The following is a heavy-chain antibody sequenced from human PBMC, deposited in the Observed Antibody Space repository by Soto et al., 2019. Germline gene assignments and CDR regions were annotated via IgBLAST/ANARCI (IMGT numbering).Heavy chain of an antibody. D-gene: IGHD3-16*02. J-gene: IGHJ3*02. CDR1: GGSFSGYY. V-gene: IGHV4-34*01. Sequence: PSETLSLTCAVYGGSFSGYYWSWIRQPPGKGLEWIGEINHSGSTNYNPSLKSRVTISVDTSKNQFSLKLSSVTAADTAVYYCARTGAMITFGGVIVRNAFDIWGQGTMVTVSS. CDR3: ARTGAMITFGGVIVRNAFDI. CDR2: INHSGST.